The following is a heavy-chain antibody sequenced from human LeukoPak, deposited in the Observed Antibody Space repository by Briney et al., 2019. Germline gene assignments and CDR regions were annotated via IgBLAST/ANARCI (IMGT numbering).Heavy chain of an antibody. CDR3: ARVSARYYYGSGSYTPDDY. Sequence: PSETLSLTCTVSSGSISDYYWSWIRQPPGKGLEWIGEINHSGSTNYNPSLKSRVTISVDTSKNQFSLKLSSVTAADTAVYYCARVSARYYYGSGSYTPDDYWGQGTLVTVSS. CDR1: SGSISDYY. D-gene: IGHD3-10*01. J-gene: IGHJ4*02. V-gene: IGHV4-34*01. CDR2: INHSGST.